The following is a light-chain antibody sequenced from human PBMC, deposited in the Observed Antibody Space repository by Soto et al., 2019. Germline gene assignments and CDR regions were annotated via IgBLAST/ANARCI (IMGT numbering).Light chain of an antibody. CDR1: QSVSISS. Sequence: EIVLTQSPGTLSLSPGERATLSCRASQSVSISSIAWYQQKPGQAPRLLFYGASRRAAGIPDTFSGSGSGTDFTLTISRLEPEDFAVYYCQQFDTSSHSFGGGTKVEI. V-gene: IGKV3-20*01. CDR2: GAS. J-gene: IGKJ4*01. CDR3: QQFDTSSHS.